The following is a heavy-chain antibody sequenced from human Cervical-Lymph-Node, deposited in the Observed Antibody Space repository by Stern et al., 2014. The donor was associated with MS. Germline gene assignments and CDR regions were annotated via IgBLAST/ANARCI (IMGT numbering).Heavy chain of an antibody. CDR1: GYTFTSYG. CDR2: ISAYNGNT. Sequence: VQLLQSGAEVKKPGASVKVSCKASGYTFTSYGISWVRQAPGQGLEWMGWISAYNGNTNYAQKLQGRVTMTTDTSTSTAYMELRSLRSDDTAVYYCARDCQPYWNYASNYYGMDVWGQGTTVTVSS. J-gene: IGHJ6*02. V-gene: IGHV1-18*01. CDR3: ARDCQPYWNYASNYYGMDV. D-gene: IGHD1-7*01.